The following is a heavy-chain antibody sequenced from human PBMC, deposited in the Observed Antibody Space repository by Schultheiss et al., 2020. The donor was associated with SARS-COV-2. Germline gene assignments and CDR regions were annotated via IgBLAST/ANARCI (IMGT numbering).Heavy chain of an antibody. J-gene: IGHJ4*02. D-gene: IGHD6-13*01. CDR3: ARHLQGLQQQPTGGFDY. Sequence: SETLSLTCTVSGGSISSGYYWGWIRQPPGKGLEWIGEINHSGSTNYNPSLKSRVTISVDTSKNQFSLKLSSVTAADTAVYYCARHLQGLQQQPTGGFDYWGQGTLVTVSS. CDR1: GGSISSGYY. CDR2: INHSGST. V-gene: IGHV4-38-2*02.